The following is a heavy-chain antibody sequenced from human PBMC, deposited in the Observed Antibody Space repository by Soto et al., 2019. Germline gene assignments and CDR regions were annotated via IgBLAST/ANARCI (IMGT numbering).Heavy chain of an antibody. D-gene: IGHD3-3*01. CDR3: ATGTLIWSGYYSGFDY. J-gene: IGHJ4*02. Sequence: LRLSCAASGFTFSSYGMHWVRQTPGKGLEWVAVIWYDGSNKYYADSVKGRFTISRDNSKNTLYLQMNSLRAEDTAVYYCATGTLIWSGYYSGFDYWGQGTLVTVSS. V-gene: IGHV3-33*01. CDR2: IWYDGSNK. CDR1: GFTFSSYG.